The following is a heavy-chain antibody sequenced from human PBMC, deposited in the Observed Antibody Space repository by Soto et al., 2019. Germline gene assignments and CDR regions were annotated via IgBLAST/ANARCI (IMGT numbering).Heavy chain of an antibody. D-gene: IGHD5-18*01. V-gene: IGHV3-23*01. Sequence: GGSLRLSCAASGFTFSSYAMSWVRQAPGKGLEWVSAISGSGGSTYYADSVKGRFTISRDNSKNTLYLQMNSLRAEDTAVYYCAGGYSYGYYYYGMDVWGQGTTVTVSS. CDR2: ISGSGGST. J-gene: IGHJ6*02. CDR1: GFTFSSYA. CDR3: AGGYSYGYYYYGMDV.